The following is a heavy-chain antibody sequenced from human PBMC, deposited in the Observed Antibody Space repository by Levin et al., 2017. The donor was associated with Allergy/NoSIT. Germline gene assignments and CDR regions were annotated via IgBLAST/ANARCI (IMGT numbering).Heavy chain of an antibody. CDR1: GDSVSSNSAA. CDR3: ARVLWGSSTSGRSWFDP. D-gene: IGHD2-2*01. V-gene: IGHV6-1*01. Sequence: SETLSLTCAISGDSVSSNSAAWNWIRQSPSRGLEWLGRTYYRSKWYNDYAVSVKSRITINPDTSKNQFSLQLNSVTPEDTAVYYCARVLWGSSTSGRSWFDPWGQGTLVTVSS. J-gene: IGHJ5*02. CDR2: TYYRSKWYN.